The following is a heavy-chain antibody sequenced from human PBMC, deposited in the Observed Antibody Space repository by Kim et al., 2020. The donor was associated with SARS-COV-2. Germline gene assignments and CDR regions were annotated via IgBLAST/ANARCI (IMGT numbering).Heavy chain of an antibody. V-gene: IGHV1-69*04. Sequence: SVKVSCKASGGTFSSYAISWVRQAPGQGLEWMGRIIPIFGIANYAQKFQGRVTSTADKSTSTAYMELSSLRSEDTAVYYCATRDYDFWSGYSTFLYYYYYYMDDWGKGTTVTVSS. CDR3: ATRDYDFWSGYSTFLYYYYYYMDD. CDR1: GGTFSSYA. D-gene: IGHD3-3*01. J-gene: IGHJ6*03. CDR2: IIPIFGIA.